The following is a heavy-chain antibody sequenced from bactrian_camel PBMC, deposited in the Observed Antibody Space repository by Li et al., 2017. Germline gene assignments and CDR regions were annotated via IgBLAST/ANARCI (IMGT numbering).Heavy chain of an antibody. Sequence: VQLVESGGGTVQTGGSLRLSCAASGATGSTYSMSWFRQGPGKEREGVQAIDSDGRTRYGKIDSVKGRFTISRESGKNTVHLQMNSLIPEDTGVYCCAGDRARTGGSCSLSSGLYDYSGRGTQVTVS. J-gene: IGHJ4*01. D-gene: IGHD5*01. CDR2: IDSDGRTR. V-gene: IGHV3S40*01. CDR3: AGDRARTGGSCSLSSGLYDY. CDR1: GATGSTYS.